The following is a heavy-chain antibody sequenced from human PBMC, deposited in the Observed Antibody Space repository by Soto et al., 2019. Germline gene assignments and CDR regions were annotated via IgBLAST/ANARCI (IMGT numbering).Heavy chain of an antibody. V-gene: IGHV4-30-2*01. J-gene: IGHJ4*02. CDR1: GGSISSGGYS. D-gene: IGHD5-12*01. CDR2: IYHSGST. CDR3: AAGGGLPRYY. Sequence: QLQLQESGSGLVKPSQTLSLTCAVSGGSISSGGYSWSWIRQPPGKGLEWIGYIYHSGSTYYNPSLTTRVTISVDRSKNQFSLKLGSVTAADTAVYSCAAGGGLPRYYWGQGTLVTVSS.